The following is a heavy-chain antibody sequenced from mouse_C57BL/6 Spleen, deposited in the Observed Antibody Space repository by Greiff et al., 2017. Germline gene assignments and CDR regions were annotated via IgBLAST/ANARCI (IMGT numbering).Heavy chain of an antibody. CDR3: TTYGSSYGYFDY. D-gene: IGHD1-1*01. V-gene: IGHV14-4*01. CDR1: GFNIKDDY. CDR2: IDPENGDT. J-gene: IGHJ2*01. Sequence: EVMLVESGAELVRPGASVKLSCTASGFNIKDDYMHWVKQRPEQGLEWIGWIDPENGDTEYASKFQGKATITADTSSNTAYLQLSSLTSEDTAVYYCTTYGSSYGYFDYWGQGTTLTVSS.